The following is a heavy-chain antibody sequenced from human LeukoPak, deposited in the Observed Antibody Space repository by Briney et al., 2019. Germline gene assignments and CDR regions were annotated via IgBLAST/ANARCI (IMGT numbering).Heavy chain of an antibody. CDR3: ARSQGIAVSGQFDY. Sequence: SETLSLTCTVSGASISTYYWSWIRQPPGKGLEWMGYISYSGTTHYNPSLKSRVTISVDTSKNQFSLKMSSVTAADTAVYYCARSQGIAVSGQFDYWGQGTLVTVSS. D-gene: IGHD6-19*01. J-gene: IGHJ4*02. CDR2: ISYSGTT. V-gene: IGHV4-59*12. CDR1: GASISTYY.